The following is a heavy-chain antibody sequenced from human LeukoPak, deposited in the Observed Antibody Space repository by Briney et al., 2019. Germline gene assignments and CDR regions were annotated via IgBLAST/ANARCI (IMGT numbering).Heavy chain of an antibody. D-gene: IGHD3-9*01. CDR3: ARSVYDWDPRYYMDV. Sequence: SETLSLTCTASGGSIRSYYWTWIRQFPGGGLGWIGYGYHSGGTSYNPSLRSRVIISVDTSKNQFSLRLTSVTAADTAIYYCARSVYDWDPRYYMDVWGKGTTVTVSS. CDR2: GYHSGGT. V-gene: IGHV4-59*01. CDR1: GGSIRSYY. J-gene: IGHJ6*03.